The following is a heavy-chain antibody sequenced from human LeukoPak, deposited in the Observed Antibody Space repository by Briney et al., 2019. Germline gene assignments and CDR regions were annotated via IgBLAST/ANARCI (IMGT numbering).Heavy chain of an antibody. J-gene: IGHJ4*02. V-gene: IGHV4-38-2*02. CDR3: ARAKYSNCFDY. D-gene: IGHD4-11*01. CDR1: GYSISSGYY. CDR2: IYHSGST. Sequence: SETLSLTCTVSGYSISSGYYWGWIRQPPGKGLEWIGSIYHSGSTYYNPSLKSRVTISVDTSKNQFSLKLSSVTAADTAVYYCARAKYSNCFDYWGQGTLVTVSS.